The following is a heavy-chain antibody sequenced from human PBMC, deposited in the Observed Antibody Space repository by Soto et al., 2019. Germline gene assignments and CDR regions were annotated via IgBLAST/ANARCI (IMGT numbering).Heavy chain of an antibody. CDR2: IYPGDSDT. CDR1: GYSFSIYW. V-gene: IGHV5-51*01. J-gene: IGHJ6*02. D-gene: IGHD4-4*01. Sequence: EVQLVQSGAEVKKPGESLKISCKGSGYSFSIYWIAWVRQMPGKGLEWMGIIYPGDSDTRYSPSFQGQVTISADKSINTAYLQWSSLKASDTAIYYCARHTTKVTTHYGLDLWGQGTTVTVSS. CDR3: ARHTTKVTTHYGLDL.